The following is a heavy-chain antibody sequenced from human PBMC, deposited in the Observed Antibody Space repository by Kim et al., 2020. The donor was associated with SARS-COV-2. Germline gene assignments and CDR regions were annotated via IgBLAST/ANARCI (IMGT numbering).Heavy chain of an antibody. CDR2: IYTSGST. Sequence: SETLSLTCTVSGGSISSYYWSWIRQPAGKGLEWIGRIYTSGSTNYNPSLKSRVTMSVDTSKNQFSLKLSSVTAADTAVYYCARGRGVYDYVWGSYRYWEGSANDAFDIWGQGTMVTVSS. CDR3: ARGRGVYDYVWGSYRYWEGSANDAFDI. V-gene: IGHV4-4*07. D-gene: IGHD3-16*02. J-gene: IGHJ3*02. CDR1: GGSISSYY.